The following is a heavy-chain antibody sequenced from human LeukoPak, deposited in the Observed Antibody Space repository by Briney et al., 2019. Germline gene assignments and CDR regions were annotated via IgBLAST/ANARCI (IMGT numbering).Heavy chain of an antibody. CDR2: ISSSSSTI. CDR1: GFTFSSYS. Sequence: GGSLRLSCAASGFTFSSYSMNWVRQAPGKGLEWGSYISSSSSTIYYADSVKGRFTISRDNAKNSLYLQMNSLRAEDTAVYYCARDTGDSIPEYFDYWGQGTLVTVSS. D-gene: IGHD3-3*02. V-gene: IGHV3-48*01. CDR3: ARDTGDSIPEYFDY. J-gene: IGHJ4*02.